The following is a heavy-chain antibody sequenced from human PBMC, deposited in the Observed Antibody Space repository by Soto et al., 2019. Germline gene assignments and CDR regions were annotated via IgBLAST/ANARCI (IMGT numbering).Heavy chain of an antibody. D-gene: IGHD3-9*01. Sequence: QVQLQESGPGLVKPSQTLTLTCTVSGGSISSGSFYWSGIRQHPGKGLEWIGHISDSGSSYYNPSLERRVTISVDTSQNQFSLKLSAVTAADTAVYFCASNTFDDSFTASYSLFDYWGQGTLVTVSS. V-gene: IGHV4-31*03. CDR2: ISDSGSS. CDR3: ASNTFDDSFTASYSLFDY. CDR1: GGSISSGSFY. J-gene: IGHJ4*02.